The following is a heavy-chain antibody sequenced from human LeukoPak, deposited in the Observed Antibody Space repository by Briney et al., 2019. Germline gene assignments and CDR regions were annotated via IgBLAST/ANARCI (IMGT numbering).Heavy chain of an antibody. Sequence: GASVKVSCTASGYTFTGYYMHWVRQAPGQGLEWMGWINPNSGGTNYAQKFQGRVTMTRDTSISTAYMELSRLRSDDTAVFYCAGSQTGDGYNPPFDYWGQGTLVTVSS. CDR3: AGSQTGDGYNPPFDY. J-gene: IGHJ4*02. V-gene: IGHV1-2*02. D-gene: IGHD5-24*01. CDR2: INPNSGGT. CDR1: GYTFTGYY.